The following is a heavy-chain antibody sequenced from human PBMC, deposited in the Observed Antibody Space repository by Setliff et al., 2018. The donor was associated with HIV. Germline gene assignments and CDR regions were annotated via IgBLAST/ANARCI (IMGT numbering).Heavy chain of an antibody. J-gene: IGHJ4*02. CDR2: INAGDDNT. CDR3: AREFGDLSGAY. D-gene: IGHD3-10*01. CDR1: GYTFSTNA. Sequence: ASVKVSCKAFGYTFSTNAIHWVRQAPGQRLEWMGYINAGDDNTRYSEKFQGRVTITRDTSANTAYMELSSLRSEDTAVYYCAREFGDLSGAYWGQGTLVTVSS. V-gene: IGHV1-3*01.